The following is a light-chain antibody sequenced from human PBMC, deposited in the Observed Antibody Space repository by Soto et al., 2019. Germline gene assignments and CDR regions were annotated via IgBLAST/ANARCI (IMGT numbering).Light chain of an antibody. V-gene: IGLV1-44*01. J-gene: IGLJ2*01. CDR1: SSNIGSHT. CDR2: SNT. Sequence: QSVLTQPPSASGTPGQTIAISCSGGSSNIGSHTVNWYQQLPGTAPRLLIYSNTQRPSGVPDRFSGSKSGTSASLAISGLQSEYEGDYYCAAWDDSLNVVVFGGGTKVTVL. CDR3: AAWDDSLNVVV.